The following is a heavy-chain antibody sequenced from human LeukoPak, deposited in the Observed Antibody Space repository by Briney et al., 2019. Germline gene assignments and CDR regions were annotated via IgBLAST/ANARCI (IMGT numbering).Heavy chain of an antibody. Sequence: ASVKVSCEASGYTFTGYYIHWVRQAPGQGLEWMGWINPDSGGTHYAQKFQGRVTMTRDTSISTAYMELSRLRSDDTAVYYCARDPYDSSAYFDYWGQGTLVTVSS. CDR1: GYTFTGYY. D-gene: IGHD3-22*01. CDR3: ARDPYDSSAYFDY. CDR2: INPDSGGT. J-gene: IGHJ4*02. V-gene: IGHV1-2*02.